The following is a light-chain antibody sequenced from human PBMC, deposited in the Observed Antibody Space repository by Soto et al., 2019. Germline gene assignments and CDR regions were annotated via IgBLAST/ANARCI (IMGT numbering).Light chain of an antibody. CDR2: GTS. Sequence: QAVVTQEPSLTGSPGGTVTLTCASSTGPVTSGYYANWFQQKPGQAPRPLIYGTSNKHSWTPARFSGSLLGGKVVLTLSGVQPDDEAEYYCLLYYGGAVVFRGGTKLTVL. CDR1: TGPVTSGYY. J-gene: IGLJ2*01. CDR3: LLYYGGAVV. V-gene: IGLV7-43*01.